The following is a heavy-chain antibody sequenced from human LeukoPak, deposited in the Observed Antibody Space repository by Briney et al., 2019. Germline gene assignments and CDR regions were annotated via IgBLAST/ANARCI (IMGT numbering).Heavy chain of an antibody. J-gene: IGHJ4*02. Sequence: PGGSLRLSCAASGFTFSSYWMSWVHQAPGKGLEWVANIKQDGSEKYYVDSVKGRFTISRDNAKNSLYLQMNSLRAEDTAVYYCARSEGDLEWLSFDYWGQGTLVTVSS. CDR3: ARSEGDLEWLSFDY. D-gene: IGHD3-3*01. CDR1: GFTFSSYW. V-gene: IGHV3-7*01. CDR2: IKQDGSEK.